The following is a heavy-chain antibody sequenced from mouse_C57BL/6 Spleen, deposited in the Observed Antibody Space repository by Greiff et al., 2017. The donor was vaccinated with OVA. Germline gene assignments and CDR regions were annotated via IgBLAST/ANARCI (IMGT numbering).Heavy chain of an antibody. D-gene: IGHD3-2*02. V-gene: IGHV1-39*01. Sequence: EVQLQESGPELVKPGASVKISCKASGYSFTDYNMNWVKQSNGKSLEWIGVINPNYGTTSYNQKFKGKATLTVDQSSSTAYMQLNSLTSEDSAVYYCARGDSSGPRYYFDYWGQGTTLTVSS. J-gene: IGHJ2*01. CDR1: GYSFTDYN. CDR3: ARGDSSGPRYYFDY. CDR2: INPNYGTT.